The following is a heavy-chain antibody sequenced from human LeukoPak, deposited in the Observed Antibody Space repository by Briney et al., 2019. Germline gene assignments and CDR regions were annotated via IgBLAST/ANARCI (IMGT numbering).Heavy chain of an antibody. CDR3: AKSSRRWELQIHAFDI. D-gene: IGHD1-26*01. J-gene: IGHJ3*02. V-gene: IGHV3-23*01. CDR1: GFTFSSYA. CDR2: ISGSGGST. Sequence: GGSLRLSCAASGFTFSSYAMSWVRQAPGKELEWVSAISGSGGSTYYADSVKGRFTISRDNSKNTLYLQMNSLRAEDTAVYYCAKSSRRWELQIHAFDIWGQGTMVTVSS.